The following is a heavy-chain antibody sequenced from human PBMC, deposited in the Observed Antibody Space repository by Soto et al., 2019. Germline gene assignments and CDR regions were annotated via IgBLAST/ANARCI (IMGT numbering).Heavy chain of an antibody. D-gene: IGHD6-13*01. CDR2: INAGNGNT. Sequence: ASVKVSLKGSGCTFTMSAMHCALQAPGQRLEWMGWINAGNGNTKYSQNFQGRVTITRDTSASTAYMELSSLRSEETAVYSCARVVVSIWSDAFDIWGQVPLVT. CDR3: ARVVVSIWSDAFDI. V-gene: IGHV1-3*01. CDR1: GCTFTMSA. J-gene: IGHJ3*02.